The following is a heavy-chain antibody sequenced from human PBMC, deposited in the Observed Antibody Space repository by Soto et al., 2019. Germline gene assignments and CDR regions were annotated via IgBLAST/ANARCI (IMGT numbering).Heavy chain of an antibody. CDR3: ARFWSGYGFDY. CDR2: IIPIFGTA. Sequence: EASVKVSCKVSGGTFSSYAISWVRQAPGQGLEWMGGIIPIFGTANYAQKFQGRVTITADESTSTAYMELSSLRSEDTAVYYCARFWSGYGFDYWGQGTLVTVSS. J-gene: IGHJ4*02. V-gene: IGHV1-69*13. D-gene: IGHD3-3*01. CDR1: GGTFSSYA.